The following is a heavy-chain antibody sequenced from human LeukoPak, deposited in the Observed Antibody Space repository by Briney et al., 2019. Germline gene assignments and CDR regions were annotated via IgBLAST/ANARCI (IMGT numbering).Heavy chain of an antibody. Sequence: PSETLSLTCTVSGGSISSSSYYWGWIRQPPGKGLEWIGSIYYSGSTYYNPSLKSRVTISVDTSKNQFSLKLSSVTAADTAVYYCARLVFDSSGYYTDYWGQGTLVTVSS. J-gene: IGHJ4*02. CDR1: GGSISSSSYY. D-gene: IGHD3-22*01. CDR2: IYYSGST. CDR3: ARLVFDSSGYYTDY. V-gene: IGHV4-39*01.